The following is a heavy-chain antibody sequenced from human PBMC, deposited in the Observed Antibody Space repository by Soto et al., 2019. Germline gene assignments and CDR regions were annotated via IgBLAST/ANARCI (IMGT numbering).Heavy chain of an antibody. J-gene: IGHJ6*02. CDR1: GDSVSSHSAA. V-gene: IGHV6-1*01. D-gene: IGHD2-2*02. CDR3: ARGCSSTSCYSYYYYYGMDV. CDR2: TYYRSKWYN. Sequence: SQTLSLPCAISGDSVSSHSAAWNWIRQSPSRGLEWLGRTYYRSKWYNDYAVSVKSRITINPDTPKNQFSLQLNSVTPEDTSVYYCARGCSSTSCYSYYYYYGMDVWGQGTTVTVSS.